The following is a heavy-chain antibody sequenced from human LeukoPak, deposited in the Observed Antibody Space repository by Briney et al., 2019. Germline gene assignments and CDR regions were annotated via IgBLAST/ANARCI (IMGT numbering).Heavy chain of an antibody. D-gene: IGHD3-10*01. CDR3: ARDNNTMVRGVRKSPYYYYMDV. V-gene: IGHV3-11*04. Sequence: GGSLRLSCAASGFTFSDYYMSWIRQAPGKGLEWVSYISSSGSNIYYADSVKGRFTTSRDNAKNSLYLQMNSLRAEDTAVYYCARDNNTMVRGVRKSPYYYYMDVWGKGTTVTVSS. CDR1: GFTFSDYY. J-gene: IGHJ6*03. CDR2: ISSSGSNI.